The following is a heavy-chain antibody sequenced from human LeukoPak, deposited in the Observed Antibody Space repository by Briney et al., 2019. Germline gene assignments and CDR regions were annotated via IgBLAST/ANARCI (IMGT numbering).Heavy chain of an antibody. CDR2: ISVSGTTI. D-gene: IGHD3-3*02. CDR1: GFTLCSYI. V-gene: IGHV3-48*01. CDR3: ARRTIIFGVGYYMDV. Sequence: GGALRLFCAASGFTLCSYIVNWGHQAPGKGLEWGSYISVSGTTIYHADSVKGRCTIARSSAWSSLYLQMSSLRAEDTAVYYCARRTIIFGVGYYMDVWGKGTTVTVSS. J-gene: IGHJ6*03.